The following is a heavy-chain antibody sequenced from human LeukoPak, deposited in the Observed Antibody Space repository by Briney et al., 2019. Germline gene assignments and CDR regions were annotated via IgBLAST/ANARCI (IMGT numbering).Heavy chain of an antibody. CDR2: IKPDGSEK. D-gene: IGHD3-16*02. V-gene: IGHV3-7*01. J-gene: IGHJ4*02. CDR3: ARIWGSYRYFDY. Sequence: PGGSLRLSCAASGFTFSSYAMTWVRQAPGKGLEWVANIKPDGSEKYYLDSVKGRFTISRDNAKNSLYLQMNSLRAEDTAVYFCARIWGSYRYFDYWGQGTLVTVSS. CDR1: GFTFSSYA.